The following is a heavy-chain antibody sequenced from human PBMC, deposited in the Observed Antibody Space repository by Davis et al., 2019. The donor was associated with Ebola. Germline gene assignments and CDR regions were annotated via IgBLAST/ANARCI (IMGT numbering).Heavy chain of an antibody. J-gene: IGHJ5*02. CDR2: IIPIFGAG. Sequence: AASVKVSCKASGYTFTSYGISWVRQAPGQGLEWMGGIIPIFGAGDSAQKFQGRVTITADESTSTAYMELSSLRSEDTAVYYCARSVTMIVAGWFDPWGQGTLVTVSS. D-gene: IGHD3-22*01. CDR3: ARSVTMIVAGWFDP. V-gene: IGHV1-69*13. CDR1: GYTFTSYG.